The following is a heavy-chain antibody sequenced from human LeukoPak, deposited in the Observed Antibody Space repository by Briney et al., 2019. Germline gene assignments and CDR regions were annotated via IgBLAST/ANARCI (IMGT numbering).Heavy chain of an antibody. V-gene: IGHV3-74*01. J-gene: IGHJ3*02. Sequence: GGSLRLSCAASGFTFIGYGSPWVRQPPGKGRVWFSVINIDGSNSIYGDSVKGRLTISRENAKNTLYLQLSGLRADDTAVYYCARGGGDHAFDIWGQGTMVTVSS. CDR1: GFTFIGYG. D-gene: IGHD3-16*01. CDR3: ARGGGDHAFDI. CDR2: INIDGSNS.